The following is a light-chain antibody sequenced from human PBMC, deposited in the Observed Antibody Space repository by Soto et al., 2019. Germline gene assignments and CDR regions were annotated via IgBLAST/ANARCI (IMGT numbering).Light chain of an antibody. Sequence: DVVMNQTPLSLSVAPGQRASISCESSQSLLHITGETFLFWYIKKPGQSTQILIYEVSTRVSGVPDRVSGSGSGTDGTREISRVETDEGGMDDGMQRTQLPPTFGQGTRLEIK. V-gene: IGKV2D-29*02. CDR3: MQRTQLPPT. J-gene: IGKJ5*01. CDR1: QSLLHITGETF. CDR2: EVS.